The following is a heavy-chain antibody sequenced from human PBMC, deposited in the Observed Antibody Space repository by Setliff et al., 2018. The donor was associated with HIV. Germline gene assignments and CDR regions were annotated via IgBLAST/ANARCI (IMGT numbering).Heavy chain of an antibody. Sequence: SVKVSCKASGGAFSGYALSWVRQAPGQGLEWMGGLIPILGIAQYAQKFHGRVTVSADTSTTTAYLEVSSLRSEDTAVYYCAKGYYHDSRGYPTGPAFDIWGQGTMVTVSS. CDR2: LIPILGIA. CDR1: GGAFSGYA. CDR3: AKGYYHDSRGYPTGPAFDI. V-gene: IGHV1-69*10. D-gene: IGHD3-22*01. J-gene: IGHJ3*02.